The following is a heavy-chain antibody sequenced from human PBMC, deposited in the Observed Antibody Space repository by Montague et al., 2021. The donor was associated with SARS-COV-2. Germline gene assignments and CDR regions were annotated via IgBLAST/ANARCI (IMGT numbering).Heavy chain of an antibody. CDR2: VDHSGNT. J-gene: IGHJ4*02. D-gene: IGHD5-24*01. CDR1: GGSFHIFS. Sequence: SETLSLTCAVYGGSFHIFSWGWIRKSPGKGLERIGEVDHSGNTKYNPSLKSRVTISVDTSKNQFSLNLTSVTAADTAIYYCARGTRAVQITPGFRYWGQGTQVAVSS. CDR3: ARGTRAVQITPGFRY. V-gene: IGHV4-34*01.